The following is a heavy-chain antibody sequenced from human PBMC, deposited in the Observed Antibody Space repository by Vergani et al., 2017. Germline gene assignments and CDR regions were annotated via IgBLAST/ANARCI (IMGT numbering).Heavy chain of an antibody. V-gene: IGHV1-46*03. CDR1: GYTFSNYY. J-gene: IGHJ4*02. CDR3: ARGDYCIFTGYRY. D-gene: IGHD3-9*01. CDR2: INPSGGHT. Sequence: QVQVVQSGAEVKKSGASVKVSCKTSGYTFSNYYMHWVRQAPGQGLEWMGIINPSGGHTNYAQKFQGRVTMTRDTSTSTVYMELSSLRSEYTAIYYCARGDYCIFTGYRYWGQGTLVTVSA.